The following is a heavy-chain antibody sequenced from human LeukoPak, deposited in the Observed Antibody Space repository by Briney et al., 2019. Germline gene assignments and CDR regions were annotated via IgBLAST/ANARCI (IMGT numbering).Heavy chain of an antibody. CDR2: IVVGSGNT. V-gene: IGHV1-58*01. D-gene: IGHD1-26*01. CDR3: AADWRVGATPPYYYYGMDV. J-gene: IGHJ6*02. CDR1: GFTFTSSA. Sequence: TSVKVSCKASGFTFTSSAVQWVRQARGQRLEWTGWIVVGSGNTDYAQKFQERVTITRDMSTSTAYMELSSLRSEDTAVYYCAADWRVGATPPYYYYGMDVWGQGTTVTVSS.